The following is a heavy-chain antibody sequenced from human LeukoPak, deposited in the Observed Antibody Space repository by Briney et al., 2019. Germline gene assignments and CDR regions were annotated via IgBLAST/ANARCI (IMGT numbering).Heavy chain of an antibody. CDR3: AAEFGSDCSGGSCYPKLDY. CDR1: GGTFSSYA. CDR2: IIPIFGTA. J-gene: IGHJ4*02. V-gene: IGHV1-69*01. Sequence: SVKVSCKASGGTFSSYAISWVRQAPGQGLEWMGGIIPIFGTANYAQKFQGRVTITADESTSTAYMELSSLRSEDTAVYYCAAEFGSDCSGGSCYPKLDYWGQGTLVTVSS. D-gene: IGHD2-15*01.